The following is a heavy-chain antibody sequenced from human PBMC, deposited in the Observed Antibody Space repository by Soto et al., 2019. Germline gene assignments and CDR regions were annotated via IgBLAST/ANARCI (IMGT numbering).Heavy chain of an antibody. J-gene: IGHJ4*02. D-gene: IGHD6-6*01. Sequence: GSLRLSCAASGFTFSSYGMHWVRQAPGKGLEWVAVISYDGSNKYYADSVKGRFTISRDNSKNTLYLQMNSLRAEDTAVYYCAKSSGLYSSSSAFDYWGQGTLVTVSS. CDR2: ISYDGSNK. CDR1: GFTFSSYG. CDR3: AKSSGLYSSSSAFDY. V-gene: IGHV3-30*18.